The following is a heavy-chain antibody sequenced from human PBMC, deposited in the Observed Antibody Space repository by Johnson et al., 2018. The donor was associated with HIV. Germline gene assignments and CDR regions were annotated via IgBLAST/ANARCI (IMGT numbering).Heavy chain of an antibody. CDR1: GFTFNDYG. CDR2: INWNGGST. D-gene: IGHD6-13*01. CDR3: ARAGYSSSWYHDAFDI. J-gene: IGHJ3*02. Sequence: VQLVESGGCVVRPGGSLRLSCAASGFTFNDYGMSWVRQVPGKGLEWVSGINWNGGSTGYADSVKGRFTISRDNAKNTLYLQMNSLRAEDTAVYYCARAGYSSSWYHDAFDIWGQGTMVTVSS. V-gene: IGHV3-20*04.